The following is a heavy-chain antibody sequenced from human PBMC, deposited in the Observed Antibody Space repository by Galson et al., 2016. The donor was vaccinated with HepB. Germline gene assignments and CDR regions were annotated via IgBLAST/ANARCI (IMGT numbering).Heavy chain of an antibody. Sequence: SLRLSCAGSGFNFRTYGMHWVRHTPGKGLEWLTVISYDGVDKNYADSVKARFTVSRDNAKNSLYLQMNSLRDEDTAVYYCARDLRITAAIFGAFDLWGQGTMVSVSS. CDR3: ARDLRITAAIFGAFDL. D-gene: IGHD2-2*01. CDR2: ISYDGVDK. V-gene: IGHV3-33*01. J-gene: IGHJ3*01. CDR1: GFNFRTYG.